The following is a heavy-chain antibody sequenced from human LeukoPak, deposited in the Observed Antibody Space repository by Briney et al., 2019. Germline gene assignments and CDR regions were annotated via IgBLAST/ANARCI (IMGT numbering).Heavy chain of an antibody. V-gene: IGHV6-1*01. CDR2: TYYRSKWYN. CDR3: ARDVGTTSWHTYDF. Sequence: SQTLSLTCAISGDSVSSNNGAWNWIRQSPSRGLEWLGRTYYRSKWYNDYAGSLMSRITISPDTSKNQFSLQVYSVTPEDTAVYYCARDVGTTSWHTYDFWGQGTLVNVSS. J-gene: IGHJ4*02. D-gene: IGHD1-14*01. CDR1: GDSVSSNNGA.